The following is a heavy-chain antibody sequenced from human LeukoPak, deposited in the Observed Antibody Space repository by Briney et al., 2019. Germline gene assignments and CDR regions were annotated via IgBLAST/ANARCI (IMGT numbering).Heavy chain of an antibody. CDR1: GYTFTSYV. CDR2: MNPNSGNT. D-gene: IGHD6-13*01. V-gene: IGHV1-8*01. Sequence: ASVKVSCKASGYTFTSYVINWVRQATGQGLEWMGWMNPNSGNTGYAQKFQGRVTMTRNTSISTAYMELSSLRSEDTAVYYCARAYSSSWFYWFDPWGQGTLVTVSS. J-gene: IGHJ5*02. CDR3: ARAYSSSWFYWFDP.